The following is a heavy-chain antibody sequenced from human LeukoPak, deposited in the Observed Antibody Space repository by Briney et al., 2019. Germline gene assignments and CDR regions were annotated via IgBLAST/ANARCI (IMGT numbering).Heavy chain of an antibody. D-gene: IGHD5-18*01. V-gene: IGHV4-4*02. CDR2: IYHSGST. CDR1: GGSISSSNW. Sequence: PSETLSLTCAVSGGSISSSNWWSWVRQPPGKGLEWIGEIYHSGSTNYNPSLKSRVTISVDKSKNQFSLKLSSVTAADTAVYYCARKRGYSYETNAFDIWGQGTMVTVSS. CDR3: ARKRGYSYETNAFDI. J-gene: IGHJ3*02.